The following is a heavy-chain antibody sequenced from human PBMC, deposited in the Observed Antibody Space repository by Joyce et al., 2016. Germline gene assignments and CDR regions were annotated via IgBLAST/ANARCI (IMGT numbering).Heavy chain of an antibody. Sequence: QLQLQESGSGLVTPSETLSLTCAVSGGSISRGGYSWSWIRPPPGKGLGWIGDIYQRGTTYYHPSHMSRVTMSVDRSKNQCSLMLSSVTAADTAVYYCARVDDYSNYADYWGQGTLVTVSS. CDR1: GGSISRGGYS. CDR3: ARVDDYSNYADY. J-gene: IGHJ4*02. V-gene: IGHV4-30-2*01. D-gene: IGHD4-11*01. CDR2: IYQRGTT.